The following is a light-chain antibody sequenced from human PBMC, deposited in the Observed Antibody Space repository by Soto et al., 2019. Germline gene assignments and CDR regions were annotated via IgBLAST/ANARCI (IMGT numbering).Light chain of an antibody. CDR3: QQSYYGPPIT. CDR1: QSISNF. J-gene: IGKJ5*01. V-gene: IGKV1-39*01. Sequence: DIQMTQSPASLSASLGDRVTITCRASQSISNFLNWFQQKPGNAPKVLISAASTMQSGVPPRFSGSESGTEFYLPITSLQHAEFATYYCQQSYYGPPITFGQGTRLEIK. CDR2: AAS.